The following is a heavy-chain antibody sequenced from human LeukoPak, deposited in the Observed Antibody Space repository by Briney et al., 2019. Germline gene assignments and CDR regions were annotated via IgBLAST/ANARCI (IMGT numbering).Heavy chain of an antibody. D-gene: IGHD3-22*01. J-gene: IGHJ3*02. CDR2: IYYSGST. Sequence: PSETLSLTCTVSGGSVSSGSYYWSWIRQPPGKGLEWIGYIYYSGSTNYNPSLKSRVTISVDTSKNQFSLKLSSVTAADTAVYYCARDRDDKAFDIWGQGTMVTVSS. CDR1: GGSVSSGSYY. V-gene: IGHV4-61*01. CDR3: ARDRDDKAFDI.